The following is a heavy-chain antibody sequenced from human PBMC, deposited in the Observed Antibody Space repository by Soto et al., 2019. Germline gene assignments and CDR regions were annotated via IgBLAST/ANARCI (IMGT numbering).Heavy chain of an antibody. CDR3: TLGSWSAETFDI. Sequence: QVQLVQSGAEVKKPGSSVKVSCKASGGTFSTYTVIWVRQAPGQGLEWMGRIIPMPDITTTAQSFQGRVTINADKSRSTAYLELSTLRSDDTASYFCTLGSWSAETFDIWGRGTMVTVSS. D-gene: IGHD6-13*01. J-gene: IGHJ3*02. CDR1: GGTFSTYT. CDR2: IIPMPDIT. V-gene: IGHV1-69*02.